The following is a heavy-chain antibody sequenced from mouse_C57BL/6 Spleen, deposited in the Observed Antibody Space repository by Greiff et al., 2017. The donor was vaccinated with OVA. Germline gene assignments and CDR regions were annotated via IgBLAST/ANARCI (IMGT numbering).Heavy chain of an antibody. V-gene: IGHV1-54*01. CDR3: ARGNYGHYFDY. CDR1: GYAFTNYL. J-gene: IGHJ2*01. Sequence: QVQLQQSGAELVRPGTSVKVSCKASGYAFTNYLIEWVKQRPGQGLEWIGVINPGSGGTNYNEKFKGKATLTADKSSSTAYMQRSSLTSEDSAVYFCARGNYGHYFDYWGQGTTLTVSS. CDR2: INPGSGGT. D-gene: IGHD1-1*01.